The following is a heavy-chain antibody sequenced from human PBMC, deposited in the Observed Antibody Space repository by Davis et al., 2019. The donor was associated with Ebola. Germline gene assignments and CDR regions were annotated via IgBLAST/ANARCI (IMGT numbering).Heavy chain of an antibody. Sequence: ASVKVSCKASGYTFTSYDINWVRQATGQGLEWMGWMNPNSGNTGYAQKFQGRVTMTTDTSTSTAYMELRSLRSDDTAVYYCARGPQTPHLGFDYWGQGTLVTVSS. J-gene: IGHJ4*02. CDR2: MNPNSGNT. D-gene: IGHD7-27*01. CDR1: GYTFTSYD. CDR3: ARGPQTPHLGFDY. V-gene: IGHV1-8*01.